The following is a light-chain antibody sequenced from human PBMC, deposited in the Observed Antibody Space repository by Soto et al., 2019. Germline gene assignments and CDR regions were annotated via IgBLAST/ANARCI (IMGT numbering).Light chain of an antibody. CDR1: QTISSW. CDR2: HAS. Sequence: DIQMTQSPSTLSGSVGDRVTITCRASQTISSWLAWYQQKPGKAPNLLIYHASSLESGVPSRFSGIGSGTEFTLTISSLQPDDFATYYCQQYNSHWTFGQGTKVDIK. V-gene: IGKV1-5*01. J-gene: IGKJ1*01. CDR3: QQYNSHWT.